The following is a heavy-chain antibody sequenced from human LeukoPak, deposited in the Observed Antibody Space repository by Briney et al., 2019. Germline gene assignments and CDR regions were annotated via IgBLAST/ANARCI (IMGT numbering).Heavy chain of an antibody. CDR2: IDSDGSTT. J-gene: IGHJ1*01. CDR1: GFTFSRNW. Sequence: RGSLRLSCAASGFTFSRNWMHWVRQAPGKGLVWVSRIDSDGSTTNLADSVKGRFTISRDNSKNTLYLQMNSLRAEDTAVYHCVAIVSARPRWGQGTLVTVSS. CDR3: VAIVSARPR. V-gene: IGHV3-74*01. D-gene: IGHD6-6*01.